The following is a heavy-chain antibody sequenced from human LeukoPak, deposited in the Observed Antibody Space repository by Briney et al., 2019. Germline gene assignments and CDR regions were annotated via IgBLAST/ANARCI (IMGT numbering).Heavy chain of an antibody. CDR3: ARHLNYYLDY. CDR2: ISGSGGLT. J-gene: IGHJ4*02. V-gene: IGHV3-23*01. Sequence: GGSLRLSCAASGFTFSSYAMTWVRQAPGKGLEWVSVISGSGGLTYYADSVKGRFTISRDNSKNTLYLQMNSLRAEDAAVYYCARHLNYYLDYWGQGTLVTVSS. D-gene: IGHD3-10*01. CDR1: GFTFSSYA.